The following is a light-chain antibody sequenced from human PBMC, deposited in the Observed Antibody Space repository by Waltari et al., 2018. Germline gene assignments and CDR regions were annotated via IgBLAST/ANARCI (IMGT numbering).Light chain of an antibody. J-gene: IGKJ1*01. CDR3: QQYNNWRTWT. Sequence: EIVMTQSPATLSVSPGERATLSCRASQSVSSNLAWYQQKPGQAPRLLIYGASTRATSIPARFSGSGSGTEFTLTISSLQSEDFAVYYCQQYNNWRTWTFGQGTKVEIK. V-gene: IGKV3-15*01. CDR1: QSVSSN. CDR2: GAS.